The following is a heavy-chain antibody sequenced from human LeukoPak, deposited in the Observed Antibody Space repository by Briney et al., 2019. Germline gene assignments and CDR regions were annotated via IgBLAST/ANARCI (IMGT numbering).Heavy chain of an antibody. CDR1: GFTFSSYW. J-gene: IGHJ3*02. D-gene: IGHD1-1*01. V-gene: IGHV3-30-3*01. CDR2: ISYDGSNK. Sequence: GGSLRLSCVASGFTFSSYWMHWFRQAPGKGLEWVAVISYDGSNKYYADSVKGRFTISRDNSKNTLYLQMNSLRAEDTAVYYCARAQLGNAFDIWGQGTMVTVSS. CDR3: ARAQLGNAFDI.